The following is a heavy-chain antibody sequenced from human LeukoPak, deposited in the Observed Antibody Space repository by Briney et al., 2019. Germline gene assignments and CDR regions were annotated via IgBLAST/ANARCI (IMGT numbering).Heavy chain of an antibody. Sequence: GGSLRHSCAASGFTFSTYAMHWVRQAPGKGLEYVSSITSNGDNTFYANSVKGRFTISRDNSKNTLYLQMGSLRAEDMAVYYCARDRSGSGDYWGQGTLVTVSS. J-gene: IGHJ4*02. V-gene: IGHV3-64*01. CDR3: ARDRSGSGDY. CDR2: ITSNGDNT. D-gene: IGHD2-15*01. CDR1: GFTFSTYA.